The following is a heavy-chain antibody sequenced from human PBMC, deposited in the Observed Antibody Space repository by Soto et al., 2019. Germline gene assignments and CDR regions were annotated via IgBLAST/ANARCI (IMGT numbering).Heavy chain of an antibody. Sequence: PSETLSLTFTVSGGSIRDYFWTWIRQPPGKGLEWILDIYYSGRTNYNPALKSRVSISVDTAKNHFSLQLRSVTAADTAVYYCARVGGDDFGGPGGFHXWGQVTLVTVSX. V-gene: IGHV4-59*01. CDR1: GGSIRDYF. D-gene: IGHD4-17*01. CDR2: IYYSGRT. J-gene: IGHJ4*02. CDR3: ARVGGDDFGGPGGFHX.